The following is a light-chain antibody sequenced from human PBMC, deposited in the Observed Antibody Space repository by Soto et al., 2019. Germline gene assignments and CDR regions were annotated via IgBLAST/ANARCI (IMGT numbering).Light chain of an antibody. CDR1: SGHSSYV. Sequence: QPVLTQSPSASASLGASVKLTCTLSSGHSSYVIAWHQQQPERGPRFLMKLNSDGSHNKGDGIPDRFSGSSSGAERYLTISSLQSEDEAEHYCQTWGAGLVAFGGGTKLTVL. V-gene: IGLV4-69*01. CDR2: LNSDGSH. J-gene: IGLJ2*01. CDR3: QTWGAGLVA.